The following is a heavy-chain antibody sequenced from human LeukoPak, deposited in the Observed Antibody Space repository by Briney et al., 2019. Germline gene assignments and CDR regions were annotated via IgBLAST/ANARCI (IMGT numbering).Heavy chain of an antibody. V-gene: IGHV4-59*12. Sequence: SETLSLACTVSGGSISSYYWSWIRQPPGKGLEWIGYIYHSGSTYYNPSLKSRVTISVDRSKNQFSLKLSSVTAADTAVYYCARSLYGSGSYYVDYWGQGTLVTVSS. CDR1: GGSISSYY. CDR2: IYHSGST. J-gene: IGHJ4*02. D-gene: IGHD3-10*01. CDR3: ARSLYGSGSYYVDY.